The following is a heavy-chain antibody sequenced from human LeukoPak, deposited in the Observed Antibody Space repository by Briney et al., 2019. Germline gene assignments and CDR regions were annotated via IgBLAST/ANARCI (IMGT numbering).Heavy chain of an antibody. CDR1: GFTFIKYS. Sequence: GGSLRLSCAVSGFTFIKYSMTWVRQAPGKGLEWVSAITASGASTDYADSVKGRFTISRDNSRSTPYLQMSSLRAEDTAVYYCAKGQISRSDRFDYWGQGTLVTVSS. CDR3: AKGQISRSDRFDY. CDR2: ITASGAST. V-gene: IGHV3-23*01. D-gene: IGHD3-3*02. J-gene: IGHJ4*02.